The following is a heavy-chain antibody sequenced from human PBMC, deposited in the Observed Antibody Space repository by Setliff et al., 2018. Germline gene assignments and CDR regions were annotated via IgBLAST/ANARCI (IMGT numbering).Heavy chain of an antibody. V-gene: IGHV5-51*01. CDR2: IYPGDSET. D-gene: IGHD2-15*01. J-gene: IGHJ4*02. CDR3: ARLTPETDFDY. CDR1: GYTFTNYW. Sequence: GESLKISCKGSGYTFTNYWIGWVRQMPGKGLEWMGAIYPGDSETRHSPSLQGQVTISADKSISTVYLQWSSLKASDTAIYYCARLTPETDFDYWGPGTLVTVSS.